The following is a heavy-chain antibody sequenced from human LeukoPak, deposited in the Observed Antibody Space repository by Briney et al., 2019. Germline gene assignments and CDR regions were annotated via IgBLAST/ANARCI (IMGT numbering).Heavy chain of an antibody. Sequence: PGGFLRLSCAASGVTISSYSINWVRQAPGTGLEWLSNISSISSTIYSAATLKGRFNISRDNAKKSVYLQTISLRGEDTAVYYWARDADGGYSYGYSCYFDLWGRCTQVTVSS. J-gene: IGHJ2*01. CDR1: GVTISSYS. CDR2: ISSISSTI. CDR3: ARDADGGYSYGYSCYFDL. V-gene: IGHV3-48*04. D-gene: IGHD5-18*01.